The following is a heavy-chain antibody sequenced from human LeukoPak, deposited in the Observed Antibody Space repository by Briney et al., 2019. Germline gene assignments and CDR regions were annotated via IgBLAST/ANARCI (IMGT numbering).Heavy chain of an antibody. CDR2: IYHSGST. V-gene: IGHV4-30-2*02. Sequence: PSQTLSLICTVSGGSISSGGYYWSWIRQPPGKGLEWIGYIYHSGSTYYNPSLKSRVTISVDRSKNQFSLKLSSVTAADTAVYYCARGYSSSWPAAHDAFDIWGQGTMVTVSS. D-gene: IGHD6-13*01. CDR1: GGSISSGGYY. J-gene: IGHJ3*02. CDR3: ARGYSSSWPAAHDAFDI.